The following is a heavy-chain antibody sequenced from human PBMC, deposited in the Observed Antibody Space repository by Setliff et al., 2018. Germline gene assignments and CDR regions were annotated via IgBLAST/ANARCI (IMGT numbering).Heavy chain of an antibody. CDR2: INTNTGNP. CDR1: GYTFTTYT. J-gene: IGHJ4*02. V-gene: IGHV7-4-1*02. CDR3: ARGSGTYASSSRVFHY. Sequence: ASVKVSCKASGYTFTTYTMNWVRQAPGQGLEWMGWINTNTGNPTYAQGFTGRFVFSLDTSVSTAYLQINSLVAEDTAVYYCARGSGTYASSSRVFHYWGQGTLVTVSS. D-gene: IGHD6-6*01.